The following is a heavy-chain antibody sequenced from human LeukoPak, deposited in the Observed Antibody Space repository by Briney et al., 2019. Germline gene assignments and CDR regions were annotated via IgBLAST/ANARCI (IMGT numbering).Heavy chain of an antibody. CDR3: ARGLNITMIPDGWSIGGGY. V-gene: IGHV4-34*01. CDR1: GGSFSGYY. D-gene: IGHD3-22*01. CDR2: INHSGST. Sequence: SETLSLTCAVYGGSFSGYYWSWIRQPPGKGLEWIGEINHSGSTNYNPSLKSRVTISVDTSKNQFSLKLSSVTAADTAVYYCARGLNITMIPDGWSIGGGYWGQGTLVTVSS. J-gene: IGHJ4*02.